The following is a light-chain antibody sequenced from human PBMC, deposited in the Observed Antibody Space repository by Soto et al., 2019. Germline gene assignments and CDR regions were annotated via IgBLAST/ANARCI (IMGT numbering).Light chain of an antibody. J-gene: IGKJ1*01. CDR3: LQDRNYPRT. CDR1: QDIRNE. Sequence: AIQMTQSPSSLSASVGDRVTITCRASQDIRNELGWYQQRPGKAPKALIYGASNLQSGVPPRFSGSGFGTDFTLTISSLQPEDFATYYCLQDRNYPRTFGQGTKVESK. CDR2: GAS. V-gene: IGKV1-6*01.